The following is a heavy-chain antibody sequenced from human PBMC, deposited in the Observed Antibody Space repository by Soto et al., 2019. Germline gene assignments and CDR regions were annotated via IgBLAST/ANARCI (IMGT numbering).Heavy chain of an antibody. CDR1: GDSINIYF. CDR2: VYSGVRT. CDR3: ARAVFQRGAPFEY. Sequence: SETLSLTCAISGDSINIYFWSWLRQPPGRGLEWIATVYSGVRTDYNPSLKSRASISLDTSMNRLSLELTSVTRADTAVYYCARAVFQRGAPFEYWGQGTLVTVSS. D-gene: IGHD6-25*01. V-gene: IGHV4-59*01. J-gene: IGHJ4*02.